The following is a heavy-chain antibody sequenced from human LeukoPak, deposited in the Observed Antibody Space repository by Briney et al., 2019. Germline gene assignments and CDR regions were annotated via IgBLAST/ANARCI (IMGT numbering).Heavy chain of an antibody. V-gene: IGHV1-2*02. Sequence: ASVKASCKASGYTFTGYYMHWVRQAPGQGLEWMGWINPNSGGTNYAQKFQGRVTMTRDTSISTAYMELSRLRSDDTAVYYCARDLGYCSSTSSCSYWGQGTLVTVSS. CDR1: GYTFTGYY. CDR2: INPNSGGT. CDR3: ARDLGYCSSTSSCSY. J-gene: IGHJ4*02. D-gene: IGHD2-2*01.